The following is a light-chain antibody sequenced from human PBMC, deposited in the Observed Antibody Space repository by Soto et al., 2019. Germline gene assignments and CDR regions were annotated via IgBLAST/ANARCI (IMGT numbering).Light chain of an antibody. J-gene: IGKJ4*02. CDR3: QQYGSSGT. Sequence: IVLTQSPATLSLSPGERATLSCRASQSVSSYLAWYQQKPGQAPRLLIYGASNRATGLPDRFRGRGSGTAFPLTSSRLEPEDSAVYYCQQYGSSGTFGRGTKVDIK. CDR2: GAS. V-gene: IGKV3-20*01. CDR1: QSVSSY.